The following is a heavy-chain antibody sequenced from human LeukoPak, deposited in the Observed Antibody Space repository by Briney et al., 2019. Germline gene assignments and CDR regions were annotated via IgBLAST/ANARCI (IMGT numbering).Heavy chain of an antibody. Sequence: SETLSLTCTVSGGSFTRYYWNWLRQPPEKGLEWIGYIYYSGSTSYNPSLTSRVTISVDTAKNHFSLKLSSVTAADTAVHYCARGYSSGFEFDYWGQGTLVTVSS. V-gene: IGHV4-59*01. CDR3: ARGYSSGFEFDY. J-gene: IGHJ4*02. CDR2: IYYSGST. D-gene: IGHD6-19*01. CDR1: GGSFTRYY.